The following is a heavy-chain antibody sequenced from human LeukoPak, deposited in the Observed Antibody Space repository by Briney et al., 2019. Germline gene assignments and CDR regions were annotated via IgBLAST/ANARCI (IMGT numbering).Heavy chain of an antibody. CDR3: ATEGYCTNGVCSIDY. V-gene: IGHV1-2*02. Sequence: GASVRVSCKASGYTFTVYYMHWVRQAPGQGLGRMGWINPNSGGTNYAQKFQGRVTMTRDTSISTAYMELSRLRSDDTAVYYCATEGYCTNGVCSIDYWGQGTLVTVSS. CDR1: GYTFTVYY. CDR2: INPNSGGT. D-gene: IGHD2-8*01. J-gene: IGHJ4*02.